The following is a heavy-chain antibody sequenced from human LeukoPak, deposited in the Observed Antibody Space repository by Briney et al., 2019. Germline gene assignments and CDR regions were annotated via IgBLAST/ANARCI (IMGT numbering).Heavy chain of an antibody. CDR1: GGSISSGSYY. D-gene: IGHD3-10*01. CDR2: MSTSGST. V-gene: IGHV4-61*02. Sequence: SETLSLTCTVSGGSISSGSYYWSWIRQPAGKGLEWIGRMSTSGSTNYNPSLKSRVTISVDTSKNQFSLKLSSVTAADTAVYYCARRRDYYGSGSSRRAFDIWGQGTMVTVSS. J-gene: IGHJ3*02. CDR3: ARRRDYYGSGSSRRAFDI.